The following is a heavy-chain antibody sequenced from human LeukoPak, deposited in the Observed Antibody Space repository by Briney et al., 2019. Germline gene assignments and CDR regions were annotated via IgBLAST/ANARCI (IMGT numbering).Heavy chain of an antibody. Sequence: KTSETLSLTCTVSGGSISSGSYYWSWIRQPAGKGLEWIGRIYSSGSTNYNPSLKSRVTISVDTSKNQFSLNLSSVTAADTAVYYCARTILGDYYMDVWGKGTTVTISS. D-gene: IGHD3-9*01. CDR3: ARTILGDYYMDV. J-gene: IGHJ6*03. CDR1: GGSISSGSYY. V-gene: IGHV4-61*02. CDR2: IYSSGST.